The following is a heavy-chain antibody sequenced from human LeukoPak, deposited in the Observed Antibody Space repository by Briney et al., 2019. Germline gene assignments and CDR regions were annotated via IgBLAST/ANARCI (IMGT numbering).Heavy chain of an antibody. CDR3: AKDTQYSGYDSRTNFDY. V-gene: IGHV3-23*01. J-gene: IGHJ4*02. D-gene: IGHD5-12*01. CDR2: ISGSGGST. CDR1: GFTFSSYA. Sequence: GGSLRLSCAASGFTFSSYAMSWVRQAPGKGLEWVSAISGSGGSTYYADSVKGRFTISRDNSKNTLYMQMNGLRAEDTAVYYCAKDTQYSGYDSRTNFDYWGQGTLVGVFS.